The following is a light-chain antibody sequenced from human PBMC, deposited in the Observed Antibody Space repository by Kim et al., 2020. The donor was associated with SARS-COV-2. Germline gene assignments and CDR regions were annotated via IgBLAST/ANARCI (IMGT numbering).Light chain of an antibody. CDR2: ATS. CDR1: QSVSSNY. Sequence: LSPGERATLSCRASQSVSSNYLAWYQQKRGLAPRLLIYATSTRATGIPDRFSGSGSGTDFTLTISRLEPEDFAVYYCQQYGSSPGTFGQGTKLEI. J-gene: IGKJ2*01. V-gene: IGKV3-20*01. CDR3: QQYGSSPGT.